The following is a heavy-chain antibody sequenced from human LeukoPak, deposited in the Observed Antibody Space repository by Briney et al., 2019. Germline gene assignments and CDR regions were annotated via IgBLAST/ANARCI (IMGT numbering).Heavy chain of an antibody. CDR1: GGSISSYY. CDR2: IYYSGST. CDR3: AREDIAVAGPFDY. V-gene: IGHV4-59*01. D-gene: IGHD6-19*01. Sequence: SETLSLTCAVSGGSISSYYWSWIRQPPGKGLEWIGYIYYSGSTNYNPSLKSRVTISVDTSKNQFSLKLSSVTAADTAVYYCAREDIAVAGPFDYWSQGSLVTVSS. J-gene: IGHJ4*02.